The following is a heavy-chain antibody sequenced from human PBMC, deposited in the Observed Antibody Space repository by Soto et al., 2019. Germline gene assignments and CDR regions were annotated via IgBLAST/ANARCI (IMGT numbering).Heavy chain of an antibody. D-gene: IGHD5-12*01. J-gene: IGHJ6*02. CDR3: ARHWVVATIEGYYYYVMDV. Sequence: PGESLKISCKGSGYSFTSYWISWVRQMPGKGLEWMGRIDPSDSYTNYSPSFQGHVTISADKSISTAYLQWSSLKASDTAMYYCARHWVVATIEGYYYYVMDVWGQGTTVTVSS. CDR2: IDPSDSYT. CDR1: GYSFTSYW. V-gene: IGHV5-10-1*01.